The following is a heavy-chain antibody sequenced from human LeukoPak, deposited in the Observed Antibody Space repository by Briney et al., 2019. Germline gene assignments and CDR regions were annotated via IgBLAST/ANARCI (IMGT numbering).Heavy chain of an antibody. CDR3: ARGRYESTRLSAYYYYYMDV. V-gene: IGHV4-4*07. D-gene: IGHD1-14*01. J-gene: IGHJ6*03. CDR2: IYTSGST. CDR1: GASISSSS. Sequence: SETLSLTCTVSGASISSSSWSWIRQPAGKGLEWIGRIYTSGSTIYNPSLKSRVTMSVDTSKNQFSLKLSSVTAADTAVYYCARGRYESTRLSAYYYYYMDVWGKGTTVTVSS.